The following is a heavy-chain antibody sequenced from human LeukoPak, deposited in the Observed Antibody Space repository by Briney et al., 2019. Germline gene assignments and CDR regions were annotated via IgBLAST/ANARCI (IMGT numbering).Heavy chain of an antibody. J-gene: IGHJ4*02. CDR2: INPNSGGT. V-gene: IGHV1-2*06. D-gene: IGHD6-6*01. Sequence: ASVKDSCKASGYTFTGYYMHWVRQAPGQGLEWMGRINPNSGGTNYAQKFQGRVTMTRDTSISTAYMELSRLRSDDTAVYYCARAKSSSRLFDYWGQGTLVTVSS. CDR3: ARAKSSSRLFDY. CDR1: GYTFTGYY.